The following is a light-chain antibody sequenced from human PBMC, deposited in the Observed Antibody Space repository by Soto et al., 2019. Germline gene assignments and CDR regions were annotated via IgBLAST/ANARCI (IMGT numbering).Light chain of an antibody. CDR1: QSVSSN. CDR2: GAS. Sequence: EIVVSQSPATLSVSPGERATLSCRASQSVSSNLAWYQQKPGQAPRLLIYGASTRATGIPARFSGSGSGTEFTLTINSLQSEDFAVYYCQQYQNLWTFGQGTKVDIK. V-gene: IGKV3-15*01. J-gene: IGKJ1*01. CDR3: QQYQNLWT.